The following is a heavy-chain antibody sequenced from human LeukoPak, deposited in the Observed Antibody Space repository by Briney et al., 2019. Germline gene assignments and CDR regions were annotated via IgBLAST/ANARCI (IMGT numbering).Heavy chain of an antibody. D-gene: IGHD5-12*01. Sequence: GSSVKVSCKASGGTFSSYAISWVRQAPGQGLEWMGGIIPIFGTANYAQKFQGRVTITADESTSTAYMELSSLRSEDTAVYYCAREEGYSGSTNHFDYWGQGILVTVSS. V-gene: IGHV1-69*01. CDR2: IIPIFGTA. CDR3: AREEGYSGSTNHFDY. J-gene: IGHJ4*02. CDR1: GGTFSSYA.